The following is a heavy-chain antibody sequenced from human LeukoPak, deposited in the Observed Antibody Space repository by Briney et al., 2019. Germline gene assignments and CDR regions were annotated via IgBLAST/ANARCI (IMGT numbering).Heavy chain of an antibody. V-gene: IGHV3-11*01. CDR3: AKDMLVVITTPDY. Sequence: PGGSLRLSCAASGFTFSDYYMSWIRQAPGKGLEWVSYISSSGSTIYYADSVKGRFTISRDNSKNTLYLQMNSLRAEDTAVYYCAKDMLVVITTPDYWGQGTLVTVSS. D-gene: IGHD3-22*01. CDR2: ISSSGSTI. J-gene: IGHJ4*02. CDR1: GFTFSDYY.